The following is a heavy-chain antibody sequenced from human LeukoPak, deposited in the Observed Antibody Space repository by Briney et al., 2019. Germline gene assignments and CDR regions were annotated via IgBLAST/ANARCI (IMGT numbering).Heavy chain of an antibody. Sequence: GASVKVSCKVSGYTLTELSMHWVRQAPGKGLEWMGGFDPEDGETIYAQKFQGRVTITADKSTSTAYMELSSLRSEDTAVYYCARDKEDGSGSYRASFHYYMDVWGKGTTVTVSS. CDR2: FDPEDGET. V-gene: IGHV1-24*01. CDR3: ARDKEDGSGSYRASFHYYMDV. CDR1: GYTLTELS. J-gene: IGHJ6*03. D-gene: IGHD3-10*01.